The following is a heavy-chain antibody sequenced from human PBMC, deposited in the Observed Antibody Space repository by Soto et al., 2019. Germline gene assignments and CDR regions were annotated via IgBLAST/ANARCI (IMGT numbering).Heavy chain of an antibody. CDR2: INHSGST. CDR3: AREGAAGNFDY. D-gene: IGHD6-13*01. CDR1: GGSFSGYY. J-gene: IGHJ4*02. V-gene: IGHV4-34*01. Sequence: PSETLSLTCAVYGGSFSGYYWSWIRQPPGKGLEWIGEINHSGSTNYNPSLKSRVTISVDTSKNQFSLKLSSVTAADTAVYYCAREGAAGNFDYWGQGTLVTVSS.